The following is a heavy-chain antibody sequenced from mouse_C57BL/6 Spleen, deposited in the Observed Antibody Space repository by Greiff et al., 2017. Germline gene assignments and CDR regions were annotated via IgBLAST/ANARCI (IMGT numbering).Heavy chain of an antibody. CDR1: GYTFTSYW. D-gene: IGHD4-1*01. CDR2: IDPSDCYT. CDR3: ANLGRGYFGD. Sequence: VQLQQPGAELVMPGASVQLSCKASGYTFTSYWMHWVKQRPGHGLEWIGEIDPSDCYTNYIQKFYGKSTLAVDKSSGTAYMQLSSLTSEDSAVYYCANLGRGYFGDWGQGGTLTVSS. V-gene: IGHV1-69*01. J-gene: IGHJ2*01.